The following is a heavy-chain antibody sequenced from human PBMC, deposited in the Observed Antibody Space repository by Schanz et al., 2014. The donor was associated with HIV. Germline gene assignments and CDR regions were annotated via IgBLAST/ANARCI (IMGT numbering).Heavy chain of an antibody. Sequence: QVQLVQSGAEVKQPGSSVKVSCKASGGTFSSYAISWVRQAPGQGLEWMGGMIPSFRLRTYAQKFQGRVTIAADESASTAYMELNSLRSDDTAVYYCAKSPIFGDVIFYGMDVWGQGTTVTVSS. CDR1: GGTFSSYA. V-gene: IGHV1-69*01. CDR3: AKSPIFGDVIFYGMDV. D-gene: IGHD3-3*02. CDR2: MIPSFRLR. J-gene: IGHJ6*02.